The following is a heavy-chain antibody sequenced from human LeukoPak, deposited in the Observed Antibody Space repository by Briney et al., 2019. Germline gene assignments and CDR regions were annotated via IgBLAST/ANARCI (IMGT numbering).Heavy chain of an antibody. Sequence: SETLSLTCTVSGGSISSGDKYWSWIRQPLGKGLEWIGNVHYSGTTSYNSSLTSRLSMSVDRSKNQFSLRLSSVTAADTAVYYCARDGQLVDWGQGTLVTVSS. CDR2: VHYSGTT. V-gene: IGHV4-30-4*01. D-gene: IGHD1-1*01. CDR1: GGSISSGDKY. CDR3: ARDGQLVD. J-gene: IGHJ4*02.